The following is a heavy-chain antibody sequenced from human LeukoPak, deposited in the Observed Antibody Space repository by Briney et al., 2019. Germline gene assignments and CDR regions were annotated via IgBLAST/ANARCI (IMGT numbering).Heavy chain of an antibody. Sequence: GGSLRLSCAASGFTFSSYAMSWVRQAPGKGLEWVSGISGSGGSTYYADSVKGRFTISRDNSKNTLYLQMNSLRAEDTAVYYCAKDRWSSGPVPYLDYWGQGTLVTVSS. CDR3: AKDRWSSGPVPYLDY. J-gene: IGHJ4*02. D-gene: IGHD3-22*01. CDR1: GFTFSSYA. V-gene: IGHV3-23*01. CDR2: ISGSGGST.